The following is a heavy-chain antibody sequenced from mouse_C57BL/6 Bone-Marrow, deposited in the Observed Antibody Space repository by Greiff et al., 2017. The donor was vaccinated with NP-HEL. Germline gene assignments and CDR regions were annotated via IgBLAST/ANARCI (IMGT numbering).Heavy chain of an antibody. CDR3: ARGSYYSKVPWYFDV. CDR2: INPNNGGT. V-gene: IGHV1-26*01. CDR1: GYTFTDYY. J-gene: IGHJ1*03. Sequence: EVQLQQSGPELVKPGASVKISCKASGYTFTDYYMNWVKQSHGKSLEWIGDINPNNGGTSYNQKFKGKATLTVDKSSSTAYMELRSLTSEDSAVYYCARGSYYSKVPWYFDVWGTGTTVTVSS. D-gene: IGHD2-5*01.